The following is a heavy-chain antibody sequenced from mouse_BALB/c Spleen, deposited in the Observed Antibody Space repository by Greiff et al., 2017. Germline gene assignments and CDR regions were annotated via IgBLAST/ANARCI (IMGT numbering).Heavy chain of an antibody. V-gene: IGHV3-8*02. CDR3: ARYKDYGNYGWYFDV. CDR2: ISYSGST. J-gene: IGHJ1*01. Sequence: ESGPSLGKPSQTLSLTCSVTGDSITSGYWNWIRKFPGNKLEYMGYISYSGSTYYNPSLKSRISITRDTSKNQYYLQLNSVTTEDTATYYCARYKDYGNYGWYFDVWGAGTTVTVSS. D-gene: IGHD2-1*01. CDR1: GDSITSGY.